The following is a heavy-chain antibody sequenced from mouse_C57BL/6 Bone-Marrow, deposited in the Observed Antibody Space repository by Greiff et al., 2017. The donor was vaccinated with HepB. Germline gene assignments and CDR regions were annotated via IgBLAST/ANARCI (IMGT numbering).Heavy chain of an antibody. V-gene: IGHV1-15*01. D-gene: IGHD2-1*01. J-gene: IGHJ2*01. CDR3: TRDGNCFDY. Sequence: VQLQQSGAELVRPGASVTLSCTASGYTFTDYEMHWVKQTPVHGLEWIGAIDPETGGTAYNQKFKGKAILTADKSSSTAYMELRSLTSEDSAVYYCTRDGNCFDYWGQGTTLTVST. CDR1: GYTFTDYE. CDR2: IDPETGGT.